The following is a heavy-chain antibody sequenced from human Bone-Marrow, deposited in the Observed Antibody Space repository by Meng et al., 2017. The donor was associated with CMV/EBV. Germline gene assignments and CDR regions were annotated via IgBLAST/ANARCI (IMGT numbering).Heavy chain of an antibody. J-gene: IGHJ6*02. V-gene: IGHV1-69*10. Sequence: SVKVSCKASGGTFNNYAVSWVRQAPGQGLEWMGGIIPIVDIANFAQKFQGRVTIAADKYTSTAHMELSSLRYEDTAVYYCASGDFWSGHGTDYYYGMAVWGQGTTVTVAS. CDR1: GGTFNNYA. CDR3: ASGDFWSGHGTDYYYGMAV. CDR2: IIPIVDIA. D-gene: IGHD3-3*01.